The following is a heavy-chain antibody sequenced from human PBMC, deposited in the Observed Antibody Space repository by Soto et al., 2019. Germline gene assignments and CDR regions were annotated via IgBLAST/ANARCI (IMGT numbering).Heavy chain of an antibody. CDR3: VRVRDGASWFDS. Sequence: EVQLVESGGGLVQAGGSLRLSCAASGFSFSDHYMDWVRQAPGKGLEWVGRTRNKVHRYTTDYAASVKGRFTISRHDSQDSLYLELNSLKIEDTAVYYCVRVRDGASWFDSWGQGTLVIVSS. J-gene: IGHJ5*01. CDR2: TRNKVHRYTT. D-gene: IGHD3-10*01. CDR1: GFSFSDHY. V-gene: IGHV3-72*01.